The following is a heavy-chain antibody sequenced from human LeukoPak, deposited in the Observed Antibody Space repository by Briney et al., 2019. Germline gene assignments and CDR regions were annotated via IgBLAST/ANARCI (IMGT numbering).Heavy chain of an antibody. J-gene: IGHJ4*02. D-gene: IGHD5-18*01. CDR2: ISGSGGST. CDR3: AKDGGIQLWLLTDFDY. CDR1: GFTFSSYA. V-gene: IGHV3-23*01. Sequence: GGSLRLSCAASGFTFSSYAMSWVRQAPGKGLEWVSAISGSGGSTYYADSVKGRFTISRDNSKNTLYLQMNSLRAEDTAVYYCAKDGGIQLWLLTDFDYWGQGTLVTVSS.